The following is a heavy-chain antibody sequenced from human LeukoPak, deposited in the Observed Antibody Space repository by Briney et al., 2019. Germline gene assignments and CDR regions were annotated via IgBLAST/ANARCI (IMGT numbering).Heavy chain of an antibody. CDR1: GYTFTGYY. CDR2: INPNSGGT. J-gene: IGHJ4*02. CDR3: ARDYGGNSGFFDY. V-gene: IGHV1-2*02. Sequence: ASVKVSCKASGYTFTGYYMHWVRQAPGQGLEWMGWINPNSGGTNYAQKFQGRVTMTRDTSISTAYMELSRLRSDDTAVYYCARDYGGNSGFFDYWGREPWSPSPQ. D-gene: IGHD4-23*01.